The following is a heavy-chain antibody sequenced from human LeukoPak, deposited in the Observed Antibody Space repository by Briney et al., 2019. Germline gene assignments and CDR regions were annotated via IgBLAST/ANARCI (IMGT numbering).Heavy chain of an antibody. Sequence: GGSLRLSCAASGFTFYAMSWVRQAPGKGLEWVSAFSGSGGSTYYADSVKGRFTISRDNSKNTLYLQMNSLRAEDTAVYYCARRAGAYSHPYDYWGQGILVTVSS. J-gene: IGHJ4*02. CDR1: GFTFYA. CDR2: FSGSGGST. D-gene: IGHD4/OR15-4a*01. CDR3: ARRAGAYSHPYDY. V-gene: IGHV3-23*01.